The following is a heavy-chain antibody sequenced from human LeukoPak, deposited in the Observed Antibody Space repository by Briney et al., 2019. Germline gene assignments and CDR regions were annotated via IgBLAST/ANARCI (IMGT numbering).Heavy chain of an antibody. J-gene: IGHJ4*02. CDR1: SGSISSYY. CDR3: ASNTMVRGVILPDY. CDR2: IYYSGST. V-gene: IGHV4-59*01. Sequence: PSETLSLTCTVSSGSISSYYWSWIRQPPGKGLEWIGYIYYSGSTNYNPSLKSRVTISVDTSKNQFSLKLSSVTAADTAVYYCASNTMVRGVILPDYWGQGTLVTVSS. D-gene: IGHD3-10*01.